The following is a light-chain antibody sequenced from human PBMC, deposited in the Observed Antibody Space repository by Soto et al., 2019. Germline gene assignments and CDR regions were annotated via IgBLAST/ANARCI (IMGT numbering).Light chain of an antibody. CDR2: EVN. Sequence: QAVVTQPPSVSGSPGQSVTISCTGTSSDVGSYNRLSWYQQPPGTAPKLIMYEVNTRPSGVPDRFSGFKSGSTASLTISGLQAEDEADYYCSLYISGSTYVFGTGTKVTVL. V-gene: IGLV2-18*01. CDR1: SSDVGSYNR. J-gene: IGLJ1*01. CDR3: SLYISGSTYV.